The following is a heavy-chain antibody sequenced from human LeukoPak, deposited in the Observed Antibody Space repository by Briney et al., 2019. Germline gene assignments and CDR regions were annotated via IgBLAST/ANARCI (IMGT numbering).Heavy chain of an antibody. CDR1: GGSISSSSYY. D-gene: IGHD6-19*01. Sequence: PSETLSLTCTVSGGSISSSSYYWGWIRQPPGKGLEWIGSIYYSGSTYYNPSLKSRVTISVDTSKNQFSLKLSSVTAADTAVYYCARAYSGWYPTYYFDYWGQGTLVTVSS. V-gene: IGHV4-39*07. CDR3: ARAYSGWYPTYYFDY. J-gene: IGHJ4*02. CDR2: IYYSGST.